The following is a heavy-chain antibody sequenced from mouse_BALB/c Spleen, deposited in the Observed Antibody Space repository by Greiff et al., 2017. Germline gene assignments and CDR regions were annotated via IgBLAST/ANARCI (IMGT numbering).Heavy chain of an antibody. CDR2: ISSGGSYT. CDR3: ARHGTTVVDWYLDV. J-gene: IGHJ1*01. D-gene: IGHD1-1*01. Sequence: EVQLVESGGDLVKPGGSLKLSCAASGFTFSSYGMSWVRQTPDKRLEWVATISSGGSYTYYPDSVKGRFTISRDNAKNTLYLQMSSLKSEDTAMYYCARHGTTVVDWYLDVWGAGTTVTVSS. CDR1: GFTFSSYG. V-gene: IGHV5-6*01.